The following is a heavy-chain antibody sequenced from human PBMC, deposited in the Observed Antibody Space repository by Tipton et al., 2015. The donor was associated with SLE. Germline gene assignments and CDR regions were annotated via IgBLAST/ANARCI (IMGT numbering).Heavy chain of an antibody. Sequence: TLSLTCTVSGGSISSSSYYWGWIRQPPGKGLEWIGSIYYSGSTYYNPSLKSRVTISVDTSKNQFSLKLSSVTAADTAVYYCATISATGINYLDYYMDVWGKGTTVTVSS. J-gene: IGHJ6*03. D-gene: IGHD1-1*01. CDR1: GGSISSSSYY. V-gene: IGHV4-39*01. CDR2: IYYSGST. CDR3: ATISATGINYLDYYMDV.